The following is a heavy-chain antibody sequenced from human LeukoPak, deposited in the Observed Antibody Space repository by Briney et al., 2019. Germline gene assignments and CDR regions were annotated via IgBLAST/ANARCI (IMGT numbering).Heavy chain of an antibody. CDR2: ISSSCSYI. D-gene: IGHD2-2*01. Sequence: GGSLRLSCAASGFTVSANYMSWVRQAPGKGLEWVSSISSSCSYIYYADTVKGRFTISRDNAKNSLYLQMNSMRAEDTAVYYCATEGYCSSTSCYSTYYYYGMDVWGQGTTVTVSS. V-gene: IGHV3-21*01. CDR1: GFTVSANY. J-gene: IGHJ6*02. CDR3: ATEGYCSSTSCYSTYYYYGMDV.